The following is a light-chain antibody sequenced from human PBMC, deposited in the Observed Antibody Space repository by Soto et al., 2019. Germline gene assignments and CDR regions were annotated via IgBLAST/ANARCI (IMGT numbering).Light chain of an antibody. CDR3: QQYGSSPRFT. CDR1: QSVSSSY. Sequence: EMVLTQSPATLSLSPGERATLSCRASQSVSSSYLAWYQQKPGQAPRLLFYGASSRATGIPDRFSGSGSGTDFTLTISRLEPEDFAVYYCQQYGSSPRFTFGPGTKVDIK. V-gene: IGKV3-20*01. J-gene: IGKJ3*01. CDR2: GAS.